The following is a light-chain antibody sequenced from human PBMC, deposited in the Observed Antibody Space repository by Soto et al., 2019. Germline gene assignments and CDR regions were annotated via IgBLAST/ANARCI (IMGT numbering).Light chain of an antibody. CDR2: EVS. CDR3: TSYAGSNNFV. Sequence: QSALTQPPSASGSPGQSVTICCTGTSSDVGDYNYVSWYQQHPGKAPKLMIYEVSKRPSGVPDRFSGSKSGNTASLTVSGLQAEDEADYYCTSYAGSNNFVFGTGTKLTVL. CDR1: SSDVGDYNY. J-gene: IGLJ1*01. V-gene: IGLV2-8*01.